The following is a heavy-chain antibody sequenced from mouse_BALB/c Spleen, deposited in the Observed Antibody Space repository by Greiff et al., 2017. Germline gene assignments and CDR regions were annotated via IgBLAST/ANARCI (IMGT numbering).Heavy chain of an antibody. CDR2: ISNGGGST. CDR3: ARRGYGRAWFAY. V-gene: IGHV5-12-2*01. D-gene: IGHD1-1*01. CDR1: GFTFSSYT. J-gene: IGHJ3*01. Sequence: EVKVVESGGGLVQPGGSLKLSCAASGFTFSSYTMSWVRQTPEKRLEWVAYISNGGGSTYYPDTVKGRFTISRDNAKNTLYLQMSSLKSEDTAMYYCARRGYGRAWFAYWGQGTLVTVSA.